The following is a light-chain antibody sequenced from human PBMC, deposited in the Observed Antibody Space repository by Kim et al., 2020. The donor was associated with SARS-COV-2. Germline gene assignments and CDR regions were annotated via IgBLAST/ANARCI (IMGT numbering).Light chain of an antibody. Sequence: IQLTQSPSSLSASVGDRVTITCRASQDITTYLAWYQQKPGKAPKLLIYAASILQSGVPSRFSGNGSGTDFTLTISSLQPEDFATYYCQQLNSYLMYTFGQGTKLEIK. CDR1: QDITTY. V-gene: IGKV1-9*01. CDR2: AAS. J-gene: IGKJ2*01. CDR3: QQLNSYLMYT.